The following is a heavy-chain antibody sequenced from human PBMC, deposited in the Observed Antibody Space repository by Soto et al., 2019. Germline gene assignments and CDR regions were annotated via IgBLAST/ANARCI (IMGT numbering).Heavy chain of an antibody. CDR1: GFTFSSYS. CDR3: ARDPVCSGGSCYDY. Sequence: PGGSLRLSCAASGFTFSSYSMNWVRQAPGKGLEWVSSISSSSSYIYYADSVKGRFTISRDNAENSLYLQMNSLRAEDTAVYYCARDPVCSGGSCYDYWGQGTLVTVSS. V-gene: IGHV3-21*01. D-gene: IGHD2-15*01. CDR2: ISSSSSYI. J-gene: IGHJ4*02.